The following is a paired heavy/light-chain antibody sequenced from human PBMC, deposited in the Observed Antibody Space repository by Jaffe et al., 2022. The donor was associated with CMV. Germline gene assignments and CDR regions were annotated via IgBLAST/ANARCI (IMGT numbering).Light chain of an antibody. CDR3: QQYNSYPPT. CDR2: AAS. V-gene: IGKV1-16*02. Sequence: DIQMTQSPSSLSASVGDRVTITCRASQGISNYLAWFQQKPGKAPKSLIYAASSLQSGVPSKFSGSGSGTDFTLTISSLQPEDFATYYCQQYNSYPPTFGQGTRLEIK. CDR1: QGISNY. J-gene: IGKJ5*01.
Heavy chain of an antibody. CDR1: GFTFSDYY. Sequence: QVQLVESGGGLVKPGGSLRLSCAASGFTFSDYYMSWIRQAPGKGLEWVSYISSSGSTIYYADSVKGRFTISRDNAKNSLYLQMNSLRAEDTAVYYCKLAYGDYLYYYGMDVWGQGTTVTVSS. CDR3: KLAYGDYLYYYGMDV. J-gene: IGHJ6*02. CDR2: ISSSGSTI. D-gene: IGHD4-17*01. V-gene: IGHV3-11*01.